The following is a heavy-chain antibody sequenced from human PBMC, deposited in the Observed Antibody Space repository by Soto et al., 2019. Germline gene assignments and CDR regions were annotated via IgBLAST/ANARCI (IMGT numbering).Heavy chain of an antibody. J-gene: IGHJ6*02. D-gene: IGHD3-3*01. Sequence: QVQLVQSGAEVKKPGSSVKVSCKASGGTFSSYGISWVRQAPGQGLEWMGGIIPIIGTANYAQKFQGRVTISVDESTSKAYMELSSLRSEDTAVYYCARPTYYDFWSGYQTGYYYYGMDVWGQGTTVTVSS. CDR2: IIPIIGTA. V-gene: IGHV1-69*12. CDR1: GGTFSSYG. CDR3: ARPTYYDFWSGYQTGYYYYGMDV.